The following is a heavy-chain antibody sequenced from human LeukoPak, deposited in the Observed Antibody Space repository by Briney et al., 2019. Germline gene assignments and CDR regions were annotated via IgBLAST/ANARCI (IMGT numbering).Heavy chain of an antibody. D-gene: IGHD5-18*01. CDR3: AKRGYSNAPGGHDAFDI. J-gene: IGHJ3*02. CDR2: TYPGDSDT. CDR1: GYSFTTYW. V-gene: IGHV5-51*01. Sequence: GESLKISCKGSGYSFTTYWIGWVRQMPGKGLEWMGITYPGDSDTTYSPSFQGQVTISADRSISTAYLQWSSLKASDTAMYYCAKRGYSNAPGGHDAFDIWGQGTMVTVSS.